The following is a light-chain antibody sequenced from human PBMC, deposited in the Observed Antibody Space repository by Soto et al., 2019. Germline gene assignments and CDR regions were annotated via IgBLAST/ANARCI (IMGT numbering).Light chain of an antibody. Sequence: IRMTQSPSSLSASTGDRVTMTCRASQGISSYLAWYQQKPGKAPKLLIYAASTLQSGVPSRFSGSGSGTDFTLTISFLQSEDFATYYCHQYYSYPLTFGGGTKVEIK. J-gene: IGKJ4*01. V-gene: IGKV1-8*01. CDR2: AAS. CDR3: HQYYSYPLT. CDR1: QGISSY.